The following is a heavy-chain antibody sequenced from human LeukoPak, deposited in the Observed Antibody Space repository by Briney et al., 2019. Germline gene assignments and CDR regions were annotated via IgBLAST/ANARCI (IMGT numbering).Heavy chain of an antibody. V-gene: IGHV3-7*01. CDR1: GFTFSSYW. J-gene: IGHJ4*02. Sequence: PGGSLRLSCAASGFTFSSYWMSWVRQAPGKGLEWVANIKQDGSEKYYVDSVKGRFTTSRDNAKNSLYLQMNSLRAEDTAVYYCAREYSSSSCGYWGQGTLVTVSS. D-gene: IGHD6-6*01. CDR2: IKQDGSEK. CDR3: AREYSSSSCGY.